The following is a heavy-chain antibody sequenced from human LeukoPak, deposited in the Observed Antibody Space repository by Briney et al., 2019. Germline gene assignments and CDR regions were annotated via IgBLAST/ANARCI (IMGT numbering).Heavy chain of an antibody. Sequence: GGSLRLSCAASGFTVSRNYMSWLRQVPGKGLEWVSVIYSGGSTYYADSVKGRFTISRDNSKNTLYLQMNSLRAEDTAVYYCARDSYGGNSEDAFDIWGQGTMVTVSS. CDR3: ARDSYGGNSEDAFDI. J-gene: IGHJ3*02. CDR1: GFTVSRNY. V-gene: IGHV3-66*01. D-gene: IGHD4-23*01. CDR2: IYSGGST.